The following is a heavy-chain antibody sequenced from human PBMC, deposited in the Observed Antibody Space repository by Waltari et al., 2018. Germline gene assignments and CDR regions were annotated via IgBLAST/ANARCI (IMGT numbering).Heavy chain of an antibody. CDR2: ISYDGSNK. Sequence: QVQLVESGGGVVQPGRSLRLSRAASGFTFSGYAMPWVRQAPGKGLEWVAVISYDGSNKYYADSVKGRFTISRDNSKNTLYLQMNSLRAEDTAVYYCARDRGTGFSGAFDIWGQGTMVTVSS. D-gene: IGHD3-3*01. J-gene: IGHJ3*02. CDR3: ARDRGTGFSGAFDI. V-gene: IGHV3-30-3*01. CDR1: GFTFSGYA.